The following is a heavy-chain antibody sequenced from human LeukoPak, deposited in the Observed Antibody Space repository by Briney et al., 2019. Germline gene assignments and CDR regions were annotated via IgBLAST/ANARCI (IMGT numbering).Heavy chain of an antibody. CDR2: ISYDGSNK. J-gene: IGHJ4*02. V-gene: IGHV3-30*18. D-gene: IGHD3-22*01. CDR3: AKDSADSSGSNFDY. CDR1: GFTFSSYG. Sequence: PGRSLRLSCAASGFTFSSYGMHWVRQAPGKGLEWVAVISYDGSNKYYADSVKGRFTISRDNSKNTLYLQMNSLRAEDTAVYYCAKDSADSSGSNFDYWGQGTLVTVSS.